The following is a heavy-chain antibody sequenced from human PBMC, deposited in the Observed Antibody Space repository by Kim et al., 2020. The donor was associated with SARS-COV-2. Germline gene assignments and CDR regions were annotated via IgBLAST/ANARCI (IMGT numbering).Heavy chain of an antibody. CDR3: ARHWELLWFGELLVDY. J-gene: IGHJ4*02. CDR1: GGSISSSSYY. D-gene: IGHD3-10*01. Sequence: SETLSLTCTVSGGSISSSSYYWGWIRQPPGKGLEWIGSIYYSGSTYYNPSLKSRVTISVDTSKNQFSLKLSSVTAADTAVYYCARHWELLWFGELLVDYWGQGTLVTVSS. CDR2: IYYSGST. V-gene: IGHV4-39*01.